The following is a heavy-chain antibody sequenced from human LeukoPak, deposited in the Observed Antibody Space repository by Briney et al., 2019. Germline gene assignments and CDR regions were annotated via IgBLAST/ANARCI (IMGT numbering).Heavy chain of an antibody. Sequence: HPGGSLRLSCAASGFTFSSYSMNWVRQAPGKGLEWVSYISSSSSTIYYADSVKGRFTISRDNAKNSLYLQMNSLRAEDTAVYYCARQGGYSYGWTFDYWGQGTLVTVSS. D-gene: IGHD5-18*01. V-gene: IGHV3-48*01. J-gene: IGHJ4*02. CDR2: ISSSSSTI. CDR1: GFTFSSYS. CDR3: ARQGGYSYGWTFDY.